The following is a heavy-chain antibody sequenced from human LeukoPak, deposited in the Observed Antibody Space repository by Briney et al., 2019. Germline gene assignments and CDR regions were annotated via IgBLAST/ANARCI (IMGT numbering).Heavy chain of an antibody. Sequence: PGGSLRLSCAASGFTFSTSWMSWVRQAPGEGLEWVANIKQDGSDKYYVDSMKGRFTISRDNAKSSLYLQMNSLRTEDTAVYYCARGLYGSGWYPDYFDNWGQGTLVTVSS. CDR1: GFTFSTSW. CDR2: IKQDGSDK. V-gene: IGHV3-7*03. D-gene: IGHD6-19*01. CDR3: ARGLYGSGWYPDYFDN. J-gene: IGHJ4*02.